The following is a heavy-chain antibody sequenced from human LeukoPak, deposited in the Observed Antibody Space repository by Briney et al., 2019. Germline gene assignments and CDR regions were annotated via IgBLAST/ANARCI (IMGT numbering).Heavy chain of an antibody. CDR3: ARPHPYYYYYMDV. Sequence: GASVKVSCKASGYTFTGYYMHWVRQAPGQGLEWMGWINPNSGGTNYAQKFQGRVTMTRDTSISTAYMELSRLRSDDTAVYYCARPHPYYYYYMDVWGKGTTVTVSS. CDR2: INPNSGGT. CDR1: GYTFTGYY. V-gene: IGHV1-2*02. J-gene: IGHJ6*03.